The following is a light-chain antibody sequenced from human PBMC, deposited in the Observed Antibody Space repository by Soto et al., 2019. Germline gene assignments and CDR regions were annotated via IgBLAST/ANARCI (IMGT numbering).Light chain of an antibody. CDR2: DND. V-gene: IGLV1-51*01. CDR3: GTWNAGLTSWV. CDR1: SSNIGNNF. J-gene: IGLJ3*02. Sequence: QSVLTQPPSVSAAPGQKVTISCSGSSSNIGNNFVSWYQQLPGTAPKLLIYDNDKRPSGIPDRFSGSKSGTSATLGITGVQTGDEADYYCGTWNAGLTSWVFGGGTKGTVL.